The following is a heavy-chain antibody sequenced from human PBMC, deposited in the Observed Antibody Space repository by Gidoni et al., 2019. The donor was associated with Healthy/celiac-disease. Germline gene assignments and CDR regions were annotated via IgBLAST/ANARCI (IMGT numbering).Heavy chain of an antibody. CDR3: KSGWYSGGAFDI. J-gene: IGHJ3*02. D-gene: IGHD6-19*01. CDR1: VGSISSSSYY. CDR2: IYYSGSS. V-gene: IGHV4-39*01. Sequence: QLQLQESGPGRVKPSETLSLTCSVSVGSISSSSYYLGWIRPPPGKGLELIGSIYYSGSSYDTPSRKIRVTISVDTSKNQFSLKLSSVTAADTAVYYCKSGWYSGGAFDIWGQGTMVTVSS.